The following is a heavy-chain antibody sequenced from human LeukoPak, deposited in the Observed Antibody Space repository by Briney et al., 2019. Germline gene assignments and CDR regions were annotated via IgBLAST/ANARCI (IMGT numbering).Heavy chain of an antibody. Sequence: SETLSLTCTVSGGSISSYYWSWIRQPPGKGLEWIGYIYYSGSTNYNPSLKSRVTISVDKSKNQFSLKLSSVTAADTAVYYCASNEVVAAAEPGGFQHWGQGTLVTVSS. CDR3: ASNEVVAAAEPGGFQH. J-gene: IGHJ1*01. CDR2: IYYSGST. V-gene: IGHV4-59*12. CDR1: GGSISSYY. D-gene: IGHD6-13*01.